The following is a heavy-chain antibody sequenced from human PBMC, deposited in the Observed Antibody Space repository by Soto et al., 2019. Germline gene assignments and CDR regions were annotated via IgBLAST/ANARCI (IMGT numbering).Heavy chain of an antibody. D-gene: IGHD7-27*01. Sequence: GGSLRLSCAASGFTFSLYAMGWVRQAPGKGLEWVSSINGGATNTYYADSVKGRFTVSRDNSKNTLYLQMNILRAEDTAIYYCVKGGTLVLTVDFNYWGQGTQVTVSS. CDR2: INGGATNT. V-gene: IGHV3-23*01. CDR3: VKGGTLVLTVDFNY. CDR1: GFTFSLYA. J-gene: IGHJ4*02.